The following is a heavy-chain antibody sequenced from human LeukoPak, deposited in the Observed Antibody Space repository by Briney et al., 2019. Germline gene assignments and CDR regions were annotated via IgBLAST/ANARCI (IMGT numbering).Heavy chain of an antibody. CDR2: ITWDGRTT. V-gene: IGHV3-43*01. D-gene: IGHD5-12*01. CDR3: AKEGTGHDDIPEYYFDY. Sequence: GGSLSLSCVASGFNFNVHTMHWVRHPPGKGLEWVGLITWDGRTTYYADSLKGQFTISRDNSRNSLFLQIHSLKNEDSGLYYCAKEGTGHDDIPEYYFDYWGRGTVVTVS. CDR1: GFNFNVHT. J-gene: IGHJ4*02.